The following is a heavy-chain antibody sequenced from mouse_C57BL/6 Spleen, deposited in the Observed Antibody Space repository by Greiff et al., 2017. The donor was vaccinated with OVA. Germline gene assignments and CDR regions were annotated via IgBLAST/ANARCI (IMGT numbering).Heavy chain of an antibody. D-gene: IGHD2-3*01. CDR3: ARGGWLLNYFDY. CDR1: GYAFSSSW. V-gene: IGHV1-82*01. J-gene: IGHJ2*01. CDR2: IYPGDGDT. Sequence: VQLQQSGPELVKPGASVKISCKASGYAFSSSWMNWVKQRPGQGLEWIGRIYPGDGDTNYNGKFKGKATLTADKSSSTAYMQLSSLTSEDSAVYFCARGGWLLNYFDYWGQGTTLTVSS.